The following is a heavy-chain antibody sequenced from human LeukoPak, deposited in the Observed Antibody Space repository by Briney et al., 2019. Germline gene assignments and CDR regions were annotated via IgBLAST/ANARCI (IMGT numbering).Heavy chain of an antibody. CDR2: IGGSGGRT. Sequence: GGSLRLSCAVSGITLSNCGMSWVRQAPGKGLGWVSGIGGSGGRTNYADSLKGRFTISKDSPKNTLYLQMNSLRAADTPVYFCAKRGVVIRVVLVGLHKEAYYFDSWGEGALVTVSS. CDR3: AKRGVVIRVVLVGLHKEAYYFDS. J-gene: IGHJ4*02. V-gene: IGHV3-23*01. CDR1: GITLSNCG. D-gene: IGHD2-21*01.